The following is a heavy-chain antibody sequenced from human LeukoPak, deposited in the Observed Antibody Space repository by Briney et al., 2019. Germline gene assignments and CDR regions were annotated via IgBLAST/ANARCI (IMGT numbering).Heavy chain of an antibody. Sequence: GASVKVSCKASGGTFSSYAISWVRQAPGQGLEWMGGIIPIFGTANYAQKFQGRVTITADESTSTAYMELSSLRSEDTAVYYCARETPMVRGVMFSQNWKGAPPDAFDIWGQGTMVTVSS. J-gene: IGHJ3*02. CDR3: ARETPMVRGVMFSQNWKGAPPDAFDI. V-gene: IGHV1-69*13. CDR2: IIPIFGTA. D-gene: IGHD3-10*01. CDR1: GGTFSSYA.